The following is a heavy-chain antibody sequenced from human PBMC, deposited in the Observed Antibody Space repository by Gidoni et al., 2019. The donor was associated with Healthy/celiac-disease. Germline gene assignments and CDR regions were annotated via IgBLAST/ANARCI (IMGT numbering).Heavy chain of an antibody. V-gene: IGHV5-10-1*03. J-gene: IGHJ5*02. Sequence: EVQLVQSGAEVKKPGESLRISCKGSGYSFTSYWLSWVRQMPGKGLEWMGRIDPSDSYTNYSPSFQGHVTISADKSISTAYLQWSSLKASDTAMDYCARQYRYSSSSVWFDPWGQGTLVTVSS. CDR3: ARQYRYSSSSVWFDP. CDR2: IDPSDSYT. CDR1: GYSFTSYW. D-gene: IGHD6-6*01.